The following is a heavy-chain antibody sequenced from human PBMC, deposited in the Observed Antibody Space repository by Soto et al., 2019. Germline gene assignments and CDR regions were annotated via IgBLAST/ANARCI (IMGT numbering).Heavy chain of an antibody. CDR3: GREGKKIFRELVGWFDP. CDR2: INPANGNT. J-gene: IGHJ5*02. V-gene: IGHV1-3*01. Sequence: ASVKVSCKASGYTFTTHAIYWVRQAPGQRPEWMGWINPANGNTKYSPKFQDRLRITRDTSANTAYMELRSLQSEDTALYFCGREGKKIFRELVGWFDPWGPGTLVTVSS. CDR1: GYTFTTHA. D-gene: IGHD2-15*01.